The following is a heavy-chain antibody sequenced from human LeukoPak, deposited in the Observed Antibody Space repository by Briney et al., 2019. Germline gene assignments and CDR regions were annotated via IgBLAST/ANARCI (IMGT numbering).Heavy chain of an antibody. CDR2: ISGSGGST. J-gene: IGHJ4*02. CDR3: AKVLTGSGWPFDY. CDR1: GFTFSSYA. V-gene: IGHV3-23*01. D-gene: IGHD6-19*01. Sequence: GESLKISCAASGFTFSSYAMSWVRQAPGKGLEWVSAISGSGGSTYYADSVKGRFTVSRDNSRNTLYLQMNSLRAEDTAVYYCAKVLTGSGWPFDYWGQGTLVTVSS.